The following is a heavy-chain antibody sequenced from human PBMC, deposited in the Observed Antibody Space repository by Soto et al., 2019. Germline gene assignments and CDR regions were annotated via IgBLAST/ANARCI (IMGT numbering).Heavy chain of an antibody. D-gene: IGHD3-22*01. J-gene: IGHJ4*02. CDR3: ATSPGYYDSSPFDY. CDR2: IKSKTDGGTT. CDR1: DFAFTNAW. Sequence: GGSLRLSCAASDFAFTNAWMNWVRQAPGKGLEWVGLIKSKTDGGTTDYAAPVKGRFTISRDDSKNTLFLQMDSLKTDDTAVNYCATSPGYYDSSPFDYWGPGTLVTVSS. V-gene: IGHV3-15*07.